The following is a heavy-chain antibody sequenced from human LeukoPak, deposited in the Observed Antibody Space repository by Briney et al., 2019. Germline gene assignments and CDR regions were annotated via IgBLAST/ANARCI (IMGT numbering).Heavy chain of an antibody. Sequence: GGSLRLSCAASGFTFSSYWMSWVRQAPGKGLEWVANIKQDGSEKYYVDSVKGRFTISRDNAKNSLYLQMNSLRAEDTAVYYCARDKVVGATYFDYWGQGTLVTVSS. J-gene: IGHJ4*02. CDR2: IKQDGSEK. V-gene: IGHV3-7*01. CDR3: ARDKVVGATYFDY. CDR1: GFTFSSYW. D-gene: IGHD1-26*01.